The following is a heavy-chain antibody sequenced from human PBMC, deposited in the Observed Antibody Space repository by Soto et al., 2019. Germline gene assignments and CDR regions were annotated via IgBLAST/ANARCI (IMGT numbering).Heavy chain of an antibody. CDR2: INSDGSST. J-gene: IGHJ6*02. CDR1: GFTFSSYW. V-gene: IGHV3-74*01. Sequence: PGGSLRLSCAASGFTFSSYWMHWVRQAPGKGLVWVSRINSDGSSTSYADSVKGRFTISRDNAKNTLYLQMNSLRAEDTAVYYCARVEGGLYYDILTGYYTQTNPHYYYGMDVWGQGTTVTVSS. CDR3: ARVEGGLYYDILTGYYTQTNPHYYYGMDV. D-gene: IGHD3-9*01.